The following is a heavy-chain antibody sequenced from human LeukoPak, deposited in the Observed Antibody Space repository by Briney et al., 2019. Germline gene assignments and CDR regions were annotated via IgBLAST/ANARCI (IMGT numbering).Heavy chain of an antibody. J-gene: IGHJ4*02. V-gene: IGHV4-59*01. CDR3: ASYGSGESFDY. D-gene: IGHD3-10*01. CDR2: IYYSGST. CDR1: GGSISSYY. Sequence: SETLSLTCTVSGGSISSYYGSWIRQPPGKGLEWIGYIYYSGSTNYNPSLKSRVTISVDTSKNQFSLKLSSVTAADTAVYYCASYGSGESFDYWGQGTLVTASS.